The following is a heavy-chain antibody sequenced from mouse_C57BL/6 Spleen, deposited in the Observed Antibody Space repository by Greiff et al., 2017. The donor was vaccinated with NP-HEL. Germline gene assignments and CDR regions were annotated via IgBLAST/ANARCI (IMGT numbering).Heavy chain of an antibody. CDR1: GFTFTDYY. CDR2: IRNKANGYTT. Sequence: DVKLQESGGGLVQPGGSLSLSCAASGFTFTDYYMSWVRQPPGKALEWLGFIRNKANGYTTEYSASVKGRFTISRDNSQSILYLQMNALRAEDSATYYCARSYGSSPFAYWGQGTLVTVSA. D-gene: IGHD1-1*01. V-gene: IGHV7-3*01. CDR3: ARSYGSSPFAY. J-gene: IGHJ3*01.